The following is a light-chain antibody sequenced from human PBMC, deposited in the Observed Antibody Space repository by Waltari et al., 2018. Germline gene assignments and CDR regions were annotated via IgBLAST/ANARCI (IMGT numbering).Light chain of an antibody. Sequence: DIVMTQSPDSLAVSLGEWATIHCKSTQSVLYSSNNKNYLAWYQQNPGQPPKLLIYWASTRESGVPDRFSGSGSGTDFTLTISSLQAEDVAVYYCQQYYSTPYTFGQGTKLEIK. CDR3: QQYYSTPYT. J-gene: IGKJ2*01. CDR1: QSVLYSSNNKNY. V-gene: IGKV4-1*01. CDR2: WAS.